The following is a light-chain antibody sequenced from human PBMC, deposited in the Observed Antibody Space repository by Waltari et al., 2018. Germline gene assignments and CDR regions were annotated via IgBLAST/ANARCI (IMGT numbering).Light chain of an antibody. CDR2: QDT. CDR1: KLGDKY. Sequence: SYDLTQPPSVSVSPGQTASITCTGNKLGDKYACWYQQKPGQSPVLVIYQDTKRPSGTPERFSGSNSGNTATLTIRGTQAMDEADYYCQGWDSSAGGVFGGGTKLTVL. J-gene: IGLJ2*01. V-gene: IGLV3-1*01. CDR3: QGWDSSAGGV.